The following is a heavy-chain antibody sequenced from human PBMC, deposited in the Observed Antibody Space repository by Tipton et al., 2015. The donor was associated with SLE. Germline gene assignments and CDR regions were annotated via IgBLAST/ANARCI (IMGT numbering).Heavy chain of an antibody. CDR3: ARERVGAIDPPYFDY. CDR2: IYYSGST. D-gene: IGHD1-26*01. Sequence: TLSLTCSVSGGSISGYSWSWVRQPPGKGLEWIGYIYYSGSTNYNPSLKSRVTMSVDTSENQFSLKLSSVTAADTAVYYCARERVGAIDPPYFDYWGQGTQVTVSS. CDR1: GGSISGYS. V-gene: IGHV4-59*01. J-gene: IGHJ4*02.